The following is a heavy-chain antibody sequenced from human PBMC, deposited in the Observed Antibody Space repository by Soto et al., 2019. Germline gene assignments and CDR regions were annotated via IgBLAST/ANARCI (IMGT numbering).Heavy chain of an antibody. J-gene: IGHJ5*02. D-gene: IGHD3-3*01. CDR2: IYYSGST. Sequence: SETLSLTCTVSGGSISSYFWSWIRQPPGKGLEWIGYIYYSGSTNYNPSLKSRVTISVDTSKNQFSLKLSSVTAADTAVYYGARWWSGSRQGFDPWGQGTLVPVSS. CDR3: ARWWSGSRQGFDP. V-gene: IGHV4-59*12. CDR1: GGSISSYF.